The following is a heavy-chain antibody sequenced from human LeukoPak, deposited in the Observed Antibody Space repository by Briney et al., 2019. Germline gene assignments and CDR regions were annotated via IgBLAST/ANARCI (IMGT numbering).Heavy chain of an antibody. J-gene: IGHJ4*02. V-gene: IGHV3-11*04. CDR1: GFTFSDYY. Sequence: GGSLRLSCAASGFTFSDYYMSWIRQAPGKGLEWVSYISSSGSTIYYADSVKGRFTISRDNAKNSLYLQMNSLRAEDTAVYYCASMRTRNYYGSGSYYNRGNGWGQGTLVTVSS. D-gene: IGHD3-10*01. CDR2: ISSSGSTI. CDR3: ASMRTRNYYGSGSYYNRGNG.